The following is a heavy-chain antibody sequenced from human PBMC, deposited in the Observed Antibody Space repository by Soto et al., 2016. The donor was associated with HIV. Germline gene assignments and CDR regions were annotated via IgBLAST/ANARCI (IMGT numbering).Heavy chain of an antibody. CDR3: ARDRDGYYYGMDV. Sequence: EVQLVESGGGLVKPGGSLRLSCAAPGFTFSSYSMNWVRQAPGKGLEWVSSISSSSSYIYYADSVKGRFTISRDNAKNSLYLQMNSLRAEDTAVYYCARDRDGYYYGMDVVGPRDHGHRLL. CDR1: GFTFSSYS. V-gene: IGHV3-21*01. J-gene: IGHJ6*02. CDR2: ISSSSSYI. D-gene: IGHD4-17*01.